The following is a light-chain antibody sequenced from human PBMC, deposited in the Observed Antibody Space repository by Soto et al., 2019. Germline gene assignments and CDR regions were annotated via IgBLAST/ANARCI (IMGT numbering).Light chain of an antibody. CDR2: TVS. CDR3: QHANSFPLT. V-gene: IGKV1-12*01. J-gene: IGKJ4*02. CDR1: QGISSW. Sequence: DIHMTQSPSAVSASVGDRVTITCRASQGISSWLDWYQQKPGKAPNLLIYTVSSLQSGGPSRFRGSGSGTDFKLTISSLQPEDFATYNCQHANSFPLTFGGGTKVEIK.